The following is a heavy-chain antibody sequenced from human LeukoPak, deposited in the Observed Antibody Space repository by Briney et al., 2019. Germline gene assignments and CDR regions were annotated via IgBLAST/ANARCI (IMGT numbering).Heavy chain of an antibody. D-gene: IGHD3-3*01. V-gene: IGHV3-9*01. CDR1: GFTFSSYA. Sequence: GGSLRLSCAASGFTFSSYAMSWVRQAPGKGLEWVSGISWNSGSIGYADSVKGRFTISRDNAKNSLFLQMNSLRAEDTALYYCAKALGLRFLEWLTFDYWGQGTLVTVSS. CDR2: ISWNSGSI. J-gene: IGHJ4*02. CDR3: AKALGLRFLEWLTFDY.